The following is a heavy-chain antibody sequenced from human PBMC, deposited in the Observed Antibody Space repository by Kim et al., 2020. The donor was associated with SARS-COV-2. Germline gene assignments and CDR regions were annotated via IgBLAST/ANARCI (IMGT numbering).Heavy chain of an antibody. J-gene: IGHJ4*01. D-gene: IGHD6-6*01. CDR1: GFTLTSYE. CDR3: ARVGRSTSPGY. CDR2: ISSSGTDI. Sequence: GGSLRLSCAASGFTLTSYEMNWVRQAQGKGLEWVSYISSSGTDIYYADSVKGRFTISRDNAKNSLYLQMNSLRAEDTAVYYCARVGRSTSPGYWGHGTLVSV. V-gene: IGHV3-48*03.